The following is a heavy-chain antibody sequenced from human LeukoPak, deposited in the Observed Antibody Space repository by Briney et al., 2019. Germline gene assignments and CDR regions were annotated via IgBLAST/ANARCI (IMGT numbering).Heavy chain of an antibody. CDR1: SASISSYY. J-gene: IGHJ4*02. D-gene: IGHD6-13*01. CDR3: ARHCGSSWQKPFDY. Sequence: PSETLSLTCTVSSASISSYYWSWIRQPPGKGLEWIGYINYSGGTNYNPSLKSRVTISVDTSKNQFSLKLNSVTAADTAVYYCARHCGSSWQKPFDYWGQGTLVTVSS. V-gene: IGHV4-59*08. CDR2: INYSGGT.